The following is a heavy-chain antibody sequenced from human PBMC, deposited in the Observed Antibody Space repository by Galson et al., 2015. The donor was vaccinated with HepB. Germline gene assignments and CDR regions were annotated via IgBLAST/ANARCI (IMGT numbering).Heavy chain of an antibody. CDR3: AKVPRNIITMVRGVIIAYFDS. V-gene: IGHV3-23*01. Sequence: SLRLSCAASGFTFNNYAMSWVRHAPGKGLEWVSAITGSGDKTYYGDSVKGRFTVSRDNSRNTLYLQMNSLRAEDTALYYCAKVPRNIITMVRGVIIAYFDSWGQGTLVTVSS. D-gene: IGHD3-10*01. J-gene: IGHJ4*02. CDR2: ITGSGDKT. CDR1: GFTFNNYA.